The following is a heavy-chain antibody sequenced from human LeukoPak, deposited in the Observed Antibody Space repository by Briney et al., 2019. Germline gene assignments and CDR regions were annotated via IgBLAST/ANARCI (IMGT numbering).Heavy chain of an antibody. CDR2: IYHSGST. Sequence: PSQTLSLTCTVSGGSISSGGYYWSWIRQPPGKGLEWIGYIYHSGSTYYNPSLKSRVTISVDRSKNQFSLKLSSVTAADTAVYYCAREKRFLEWLNWFDPWGQGTLVTVSS. CDR1: GGSISSGGYY. D-gene: IGHD3-3*01. CDR3: AREKRFLEWLNWFDP. J-gene: IGHJ5*02. V-gene: IGHV4-30-2*01.